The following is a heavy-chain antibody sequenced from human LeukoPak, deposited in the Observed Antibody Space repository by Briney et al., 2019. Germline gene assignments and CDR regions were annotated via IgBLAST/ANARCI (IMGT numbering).Heavy chain of an antibody. CDR3: ARMGCLSPSCYTLDY. Sequence: GASAKVSCKASGYAFTTFGISWVRQAPGQGLEWMGWISPYNGNTNYAQNLQGRLTMTTDTSTTTAYMELRSLRSDDTAVYYCARMGCLSPSCYTLDYWGQGTLVTVSS. CDR1: GYAFTTFG. J-gene: IGHJ4*02. V-gene: IGHV1-18*01. CDR2: ISPYNGNT. D-gene: IGHD2-2*02.